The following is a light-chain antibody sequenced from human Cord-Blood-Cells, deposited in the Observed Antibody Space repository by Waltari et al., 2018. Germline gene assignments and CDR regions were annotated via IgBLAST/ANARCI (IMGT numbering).Light chain of an antibody. CDR2: AAS. Sequence: DIQMTQSPSSLYASVGDRVTITCRASQSISSYLNWYQQKPGKAPKLLIYAASSLQSGVPSRFSGIGSGTDFTLTISSLQPEYFATYYCQQSYSTPITFGQGTRLEIK. CDR3: QQSYSTPIT. V-gene: IGKV1-39*01. CDR1: QSISSY. J-gene: IGKJ5*01.